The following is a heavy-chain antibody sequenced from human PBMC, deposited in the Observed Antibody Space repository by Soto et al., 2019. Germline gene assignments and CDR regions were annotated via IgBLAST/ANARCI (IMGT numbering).Heavy chain of an antibody. V-gene: IGHV4-38-2*02. Sequence: SLTCTVSGYSITSGYYWGWIRQPPGKGLEWIGSMYHSGSTYYNPSLKSRVIISVDTSKNQFSLKLSSVTAADTAVYYCAKDRPGYDSFTGYYSLDAFDVWGQGTMVTVSS. J-gene: IGHJ3*01. CDR1: GYSITSGYY. CDR2: MYHSGST. CDR3: AKDRPGYDSFTGYYSLDAFDV. D-gene: IGHD3-9*01.